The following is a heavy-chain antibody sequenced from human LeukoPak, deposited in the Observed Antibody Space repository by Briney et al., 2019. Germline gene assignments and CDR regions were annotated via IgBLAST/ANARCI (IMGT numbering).Heavy chain of an antibody. CDR2: ISAYNGNT. CDR1: GYTFTSYG. J-gene: IGHJ4*02. Sequence: ASVKVSCKASGYTFTSYGISGVRQAPGQGREWMGWISAYNGNTNYAQKLQGSVTMTTDTTTRTAYMVLRSLRSDDTAVYYCASGPYYDFWSGYSLDYWGQGTLVTVSS. V-gene: IGHV1-18*01. CDR3: ASGPYYDFWSGYSLDY. D-gene: IGHD3-3*01.